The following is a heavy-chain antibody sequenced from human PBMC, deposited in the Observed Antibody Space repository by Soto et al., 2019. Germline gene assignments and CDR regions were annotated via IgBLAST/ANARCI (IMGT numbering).Heavy chain of an antibody. CDR2: IRGSGGST. CDR1: GFTFSSYA. D-gene: IGHD3-3*01. Sequence: EVQLLESGGGLVQPGGSLRLSCAASGFTFSSYAMSWVRQAPGKGLEWVSAIRGSGGSTYYADSVKGRFTISRDNSKNTLYLQMNSLRAEDTAVYYCAKKPHFFWSGYNDYWGQGTLVTVSS. CDR3: AKKPHFFWSGYNDY. V-gene: IGHV3-23*01. J-gene: IGHJ4*02.